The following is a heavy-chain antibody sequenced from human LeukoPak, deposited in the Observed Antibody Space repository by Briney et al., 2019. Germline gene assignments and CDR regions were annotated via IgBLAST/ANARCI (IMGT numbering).Heavy chain of an antibody. CDR3: AKLGDSSGNLLNRFDP. D-gene: IGHD3-22*01. J-gene: IGHJ5*02. Sequence: GGSLRLSCAASGFTFSSYAMSWVRQAPGKGLEWVSTISGSGGSTYYADSVKGRFTISRDNSKNTLYLQMNSLRAEDTAVYYCAKLGDSSGNLLNRFDPWGQGTLVTVSS. V-gene: IGHV3-23*01. CDR2: ISGSGGST. CDR1: GFTFSSYA.